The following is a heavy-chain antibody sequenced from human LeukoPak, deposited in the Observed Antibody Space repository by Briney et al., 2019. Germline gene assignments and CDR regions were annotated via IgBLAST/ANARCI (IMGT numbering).Heavy chain of an antibody. J-gene: IGHJ4*02. V-gene: IGHV3-74*01. CDR1: GFTFSSYR. Sequence: GGSLRLSCAASGFTFSSYRMHWVRQAPGKGLVWVSHINTDGSSTSYADSVKGRFTISRDNSKNTLYLQMNSLRAEDTAVYYCAKDRVHFWSGYDYWGQGTLVTVSS. D-gene: IGHD3-3*02. CDR2: INTDGSST. CDR3: AKDRVHFWSGYDY.